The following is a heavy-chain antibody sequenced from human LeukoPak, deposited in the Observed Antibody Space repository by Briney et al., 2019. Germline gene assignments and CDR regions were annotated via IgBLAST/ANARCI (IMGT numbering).Heavy chain of an antibody. CDR1: GGSFSGYY. J-gene: IGHJ6*03. CDR3: ARVPRSPDSDHYYMDV. Sequence: PSETLSLTCAVYGGSFSGYYWTWIRQPPGKGLEWIGEINHSGSTNYNPSLKSRVTMSVDTSKNQFSLKLSSVTAADTAVYYCARVPRSPDSDHYYMDVWGKGTTVTISS. D-gene: IGHD2-21*01. CDR2: INHSGST. V-gene: IGHV4-34*01.